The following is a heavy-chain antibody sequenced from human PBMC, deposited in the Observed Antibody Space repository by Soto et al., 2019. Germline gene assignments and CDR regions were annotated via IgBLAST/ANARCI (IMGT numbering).Heavy chain of an antibody. CDR1: GGTFSMYA. D-gene: IGHD3-3*01. Sequence: AAXVKVSCKASGGTFSMYAISWVRQAPGQGXEWMGGIIPIFGTANYAQKFQGRVTITADESTSTAYMELSSLRSEDTAVYYCARFGLLLGYFDYWGQGTLVTVSS. CDR2: IIPIFGTA. J-gene: IGHJ4*02. CDR3: ARFGLLLGYFDY. V-gene: IGHV1-69*13.